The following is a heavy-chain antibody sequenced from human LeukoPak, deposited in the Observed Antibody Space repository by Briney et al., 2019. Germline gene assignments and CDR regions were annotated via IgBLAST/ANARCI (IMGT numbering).Heavy chain of an antibody. CDR1: GYSFTNYW. D-gene: IGHD2-2*01. CDR3: ARRLVVVVPAARDDAFDI. Sequence: GESLKISCKGSGYSFTNYWIGWVRQMPGKGLEWMGIIYPGDSDTRYSPSFQGQVTISADKSISTAYLQWGSLKASDTAMYYCARRLVVVVPAARDDAFDIWGQGTMVTVSS. CDR2: IYPGDSDT. V-gene: IGHV5-51*01. J-gene: IGHJ3*02.